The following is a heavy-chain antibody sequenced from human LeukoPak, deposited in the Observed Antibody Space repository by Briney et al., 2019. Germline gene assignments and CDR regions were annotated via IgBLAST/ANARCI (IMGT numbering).Heavy chain of an antibody. CDR3: AKRGRYDSSGSYASFDY. J-gene: IGHJ4*02. Sequence: RGSLRLSCAASGFSFSGYGMSWVRQAPGKGLEWVSGISSSGGSTYYADSVKGRFTISRDNSKNTLYVQMNSLRAKDTAVYYCAKRGRYDSSGSYASFDYWGQGTLVTVSS. CDR2: ISSSGGST. CDR1: GFSFSGYG. V-gene: IGHV3-23*01. D-gene: IGHD3-22*01.